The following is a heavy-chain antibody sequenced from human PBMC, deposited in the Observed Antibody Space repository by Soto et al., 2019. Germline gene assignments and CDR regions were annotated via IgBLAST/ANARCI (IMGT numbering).Heavy chain of an antibody. V-gene: IGHV1-3*01. CDR3: ATSQPGQWLANKLDQ. Sequence: QVQLVQSGAEVKKPGASVKVSCKASGYTFTKYAMHWVRQAPGQRLEWMGWINAGNGDTKYSQKFQGRVTITRDTSATTAYMELSSLRSEDTAVYYCATSQPGQWLANKLDQWGQRTLVTVSS. D-gene: IGHD6-19*01. CDR2: INAGNGDT. CDR1: GYTFTKYA. J-gene: IGHJ4*02.